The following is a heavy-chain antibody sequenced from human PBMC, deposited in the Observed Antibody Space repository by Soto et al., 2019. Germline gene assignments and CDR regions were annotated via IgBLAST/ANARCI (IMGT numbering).Heavy chain of an antibody. CDR1: GFTFSSYS. D-gene: IGHD3-22*01. CDR2: ISSSSSTI. J-gene: IGHJ1*01. CDR3: ARGMYYYDSSGWAY. Sequence: EVQLVESGGGLVQPGGSLRLSCAASGFTFSSYSMNWVRQAPGKGLEWVSYISSSSSTIYYADSVKGRFTIARDNAKNSLYLQMSGLRDEDTAVYYCARGMYYYDSSGWAYWGQGTLVTVSS. V-gene: IGHV3-48*02.